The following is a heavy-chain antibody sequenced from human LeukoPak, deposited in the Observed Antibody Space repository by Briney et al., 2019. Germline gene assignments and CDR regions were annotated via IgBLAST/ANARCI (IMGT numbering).Heavy chain of an antibody. V-gene: IGHV1-18*01. CDR2: ISAYNGNT. J-gene: IGHJ4*02. CDR3: ARDRGRNSGNNYDSSGYYDY. Sequence: ASVKVSCKASGYTFTNYGISWVRQAPGQGLEWMGWISAYNGNTNYAQKFQGGVTMTTETSTSTAYMELRSLRSDDTAVYYCARDRGRNSGNNYDSSGYYDYWGQGTLVTVSS. D-gene: IGHD3-22*01. CDR1: GYTFTNYG.